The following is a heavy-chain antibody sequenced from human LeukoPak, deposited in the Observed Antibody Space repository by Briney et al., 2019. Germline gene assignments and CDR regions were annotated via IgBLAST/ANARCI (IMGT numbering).Heavy chain of an antibody. D-gene: IGHD2-2*01. V-gene: IGHV3-11*01. CDR2: ISSSGSTL. J-gene: IGHJ4*02. CDR3: ARRATSYAIDY. Sequence: GGSLRLPCVASGFTFSDYDMSWIRQAPGKGLEWISYISSSGSTLNYADSMKGRVTLSRDNAKNSLYLQMNSLRADDTAVYFCARRATSYAIDYWGPGNLVTVSS. CDR1: GFTFSDYD.